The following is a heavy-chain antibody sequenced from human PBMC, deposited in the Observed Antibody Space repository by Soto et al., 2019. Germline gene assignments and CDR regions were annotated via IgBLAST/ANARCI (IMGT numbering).Heavy chain of an antibody. CDR2: ISAYNGNT. CDR3: ATRIAVAGTDYFDY. CDR1: GYTFTSYG. J-gene: IGHJ4*02. V-gene: IGHV1-18*01. Sequence: ASVKVSCKASGYTFTSYGISWVRQAPGQGLEWMGWISAYNGNTNYAQKLQGRVTMTTDTSTSTAYMELRSLRSDDTAVYYCATRIAVAGTDYFDYWGQGTLVTVSS. D-gene: IGHD6-19*01.